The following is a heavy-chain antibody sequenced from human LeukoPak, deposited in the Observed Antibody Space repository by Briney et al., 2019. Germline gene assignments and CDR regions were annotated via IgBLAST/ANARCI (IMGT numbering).Heavy chain of an antibody. CDR2: ISSSGSTI. V-gene: IGHV3-48*03. CDR1: GFTFSSYE. J-gene: IGHJ6*04. D-gene: IGHD3-10*02. CDR3: AELGITMIGGV. Sequence: QTGGSLRLSCAASGFTFSSYEMNWVRQAPGEGLEWVSYISSSGSTIYYADSVKGRFTISRDNAKNSLYLQMNSLRAEDTAVYYCAELGITMIGGVWGKGTTVTIPS.